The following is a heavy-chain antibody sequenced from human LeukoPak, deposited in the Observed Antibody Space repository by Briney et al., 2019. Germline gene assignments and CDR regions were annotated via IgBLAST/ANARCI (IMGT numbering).Heavy chain of an antibody. CDR2: ISSGSSTI. D-gene: IGHD5-18*01. V-gene: IGHV3-48*04. CDR1: GFTFSSYS. J-gene: IGHJ4*02. Sequence: PAGSLRLSCAASGFTFSSYSMNWVRQAPGKGLEWVSYISSGSSTIYYADSVKGRFTISRDNAKNSLYLQMNSLRAEDTAVYYCARAATGYNYGYYYWGQGTLVTVSS. CDR3: ARAATGYNYGYYY.